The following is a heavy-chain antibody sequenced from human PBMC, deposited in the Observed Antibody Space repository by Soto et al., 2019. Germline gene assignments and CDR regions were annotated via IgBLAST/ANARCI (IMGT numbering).Heavy chain of an antibody. CDR3: ARGTSPFYYYYGMDV. CDR1: GFTFSSYS. D-gene: IGHD2-2*01. CDR2: ISSSSSYI. Sequence: AGGSLRLSCAASGFTFSSYSMNWVRQAPGKGLEWVSSISSSSSYIYYADSVKGRFTISRDNAKNSLYLQMNSLRAEDTAVYYCARGTSPFYYYYGMDVWGQGTTVTV. V-gene: IGHV3-21*01. J-gene: IGHJ6*02.